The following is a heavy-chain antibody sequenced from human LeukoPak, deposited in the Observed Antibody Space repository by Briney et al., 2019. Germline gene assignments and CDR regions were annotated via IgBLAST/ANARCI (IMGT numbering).Heavy chain of an antibody. Sequence: ASVKDSCMASGYTFIGYYMHGVRQAPGRGLEWMGWINPRRGSTHNAQKCQGPATMTRDTSISTSYKELSRLRSDDSVVYCCARTPSSRYYYEHFDYWGQETLVTVSS. CDR3: ARTPSSRYYYEHFDY. J-gene: IGHJ4*02. CDR1: GYTFIGYY. D-gene: IGHD3-22*01. CDR2: INPRRGST. V-gene: IGHV1-2*02.